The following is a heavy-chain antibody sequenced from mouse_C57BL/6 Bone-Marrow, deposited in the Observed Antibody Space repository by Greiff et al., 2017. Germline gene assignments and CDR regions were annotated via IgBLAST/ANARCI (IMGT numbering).Heavy chain of an antibody. CDR2: IYPGDGGT. V-gene: IGHV1-80*01. D-gene: IGHD1-1*01. CDR1: GYAFSSYW. Sequence: QVQLQQSGAELVKPGASVKISCKASGYAFSSYWMNWVKQRPGKGLEWIGQIYPGDGGTNYNGKFKGKATLTADKSSSTAYMELSSLTSEDSAVYYCARRGYTVVIDYWGQGTTLTVSS. J-gene: IGHJ2*01. CDR3: ARRGYTVVIDY.